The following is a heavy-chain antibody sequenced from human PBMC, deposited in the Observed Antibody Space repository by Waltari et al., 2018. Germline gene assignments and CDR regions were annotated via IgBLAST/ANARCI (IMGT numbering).Heavy chain of an antibody. D-gene: IGHD1-1*01. CDR2: INHSGSP. CDR1: GGSFSGYY. J-gene: IGHJ4*02. Sequence: QVQLQQWGAGLLKPSETLSLTCAVYGGSFSGYYWSWIRQPPGKGLEWIGEINHSGSPNHKPAPKGRVFLSIGRSQDQFPLKRGAVTGADTAVYFCARPGAFVASRGNRFDYWGQGTLVTVSS. V-gene: IGHV4-34*01. CDR3: ARPGAFVASRGNRFDY.